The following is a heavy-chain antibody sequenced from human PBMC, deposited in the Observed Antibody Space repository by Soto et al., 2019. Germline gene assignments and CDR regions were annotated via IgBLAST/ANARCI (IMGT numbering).Heavy chain of an antibody. J-gene: IGHJ6*03. D-gene: IGHD3-10*01. CDR3: ARGLILWFGELSRRGGYYYYMDV. V-gene: IGHV4-34*01. CDR1: GGSFSGYQ. Sequence: QVQLQQWGAGLLKPSETLSLTCAVYGGSFSGYQWSWIRQTPGKGLEWIGEINDSGNINYNPSLTSRVTILLDTPKKQISLKLSSVTPADSAVYYCARGLILWFGELSRRGGYYYYMDVWGKGNTVTVSS. CDR2: INDSGNI.